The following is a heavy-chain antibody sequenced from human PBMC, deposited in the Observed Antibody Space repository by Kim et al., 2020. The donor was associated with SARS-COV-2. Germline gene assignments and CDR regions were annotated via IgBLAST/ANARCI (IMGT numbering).Heavy chain of an antibody. V-gene: IGHV3-23*03. CDR3: AKRGDATTGHVDY. Sequence: GGSLRLSCAASGFTFSSYAMSWVRQAPGKGLEWVSVIYSGGSSTYYADSVKGRFTISRDNSKNTLYLQMNSLRAEDTAVYYCAKRGDATTGHVDYWGQGTLVTVSS. D-gene: IGHD5-12*01. CDR2: IYSGGSST. CDR1: GFTFSSYA. J-gene: IGHJ4*02.